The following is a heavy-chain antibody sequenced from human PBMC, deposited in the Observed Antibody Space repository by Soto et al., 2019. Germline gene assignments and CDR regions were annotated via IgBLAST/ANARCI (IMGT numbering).Heavy chain of an antibody. V-gene: IGHV3-7*03. D-gene: IGHD3-16*01. CDR2: IKKDGREK. Sequence: DVQLVESGGDLVQPGGSLRLSCAASGFSFSSYWMTWVRQAPGKGLEWVANIKKDGREKYYVASVKGRFTISRDNGKNLLFLQLDSLPPDDTAVSYCAADGVRNGAYNGWLAPWGQGPLVTVSS. CDR1: GFSFSSYW. CDR3: AADGVRNGAYNGWLAP. J-gene: IGHJ5*02.